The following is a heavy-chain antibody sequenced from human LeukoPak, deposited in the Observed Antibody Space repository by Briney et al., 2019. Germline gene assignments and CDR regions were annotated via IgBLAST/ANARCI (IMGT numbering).Heavy chain of an antibody. CDR3: ARRLRKTYYYGSGSSNWFDP. J-gene: IGHJ5*02. CDR1: GGSISSSNW. CDR2: IYHSGST. V-gene: IGHV4-4*02. D-gene: IGHD3-10*01. Sequence: PSETLSLTCAVSGGSISSSNWWSWVRQPPGKGLEWIGEIYHSGSTNYNPSLKSRVTISVDKSKNQFSLKLSSVTAADTAVYYCARRLRKTYYYGSGSSNWFDPWGQGTLVTVSS.